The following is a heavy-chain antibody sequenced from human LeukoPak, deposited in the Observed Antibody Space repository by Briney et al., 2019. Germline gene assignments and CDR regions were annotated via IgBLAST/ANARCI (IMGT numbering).Heavy chain of an antibody. CDR1: GYTFTSYD. CDR3: ASVLYCGADCYSGRYFFDY. V-gene: IGHV1-46*01. J-gene: IGHJ4*02. Sequence: GASVKVSCKASGYTFTSYDMHWVRQAPGQGLEWMGIINPSGDSSSYAQKFQGRVTMTRDTSTSTVYMELSSLRSEDTAVYYCASVLYCGADCYSGRYFFDYWGQGTLGTVSS. CDR2: INPSGDSS. D-gene: IGHD2-21*02.